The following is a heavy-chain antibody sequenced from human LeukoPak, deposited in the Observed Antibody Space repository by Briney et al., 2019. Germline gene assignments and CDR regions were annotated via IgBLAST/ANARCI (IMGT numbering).Heavy chain of an antibody. J-gene: IGHJ5*02. D-gene: IGHD3-10*01. V-gene: IGHV4-34*01. Sequence: SETLSLTCAVYGGSFSDYNWNWIRQPPGRGLEWIGEINHSGGTNYNPSLKSRVTISIGTSKNQFSLKLTSVTAADTAVYYCARDYYYGSVSNWFDPWGQGTLVTVSS. CDR3: ARDYYYGSVSNWFDP. CDR2: INHSGGT. CDR1: GGSFSDYN.